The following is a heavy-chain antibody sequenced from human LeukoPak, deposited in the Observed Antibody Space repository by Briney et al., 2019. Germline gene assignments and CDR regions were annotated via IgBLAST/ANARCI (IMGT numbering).Heavy chain of an antibody. Sequence: SGPTLVNPTQTLTLTCNFSGFSLSNTGVAVGWIRQSPGKALEWLAVAYWNNDRSYSPSLKSRLTITKDTSKNQVVLKMTNVDPVDTATYYCAHKGRGSGSYTMWGQGTLVTVSS. CDR1: GFSLSNTGVA. D-gene: IGHD3-10*01. V-gene: IGHV2-5*01. J-gene: IGHJ4*02. CDR2: AYWNNDR. CDR3: AHKGRGSGSYTM.